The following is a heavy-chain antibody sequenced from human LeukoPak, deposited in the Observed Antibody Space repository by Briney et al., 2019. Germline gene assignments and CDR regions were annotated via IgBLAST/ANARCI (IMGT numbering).Heavy chain of an antibody. D-gene: IGHD6-13*01. Sequence: SETLSLTCTVSGGSISSGSYYWSWIRQHPGRGLEWIGYIYYSGSTYYNPSLKSRVTISADTSKNHFSLTLSSVTAADTAVYYCARARSAAGNFDYWGQGTLVTVSS. CDR3: ARARSAAGNFDY. V-gene: IGHV4-31*03. CDR2: IYYSGST. CDR1: GGSISSGSYY. J-gene: IGHJ4*02.